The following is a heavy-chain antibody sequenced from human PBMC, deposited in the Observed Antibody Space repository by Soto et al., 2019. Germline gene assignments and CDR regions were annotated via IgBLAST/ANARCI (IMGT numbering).Heavy chain of an antibody. CDR3: ARGQHVGATWFDP. CDR1: GGSISSYY. D-gene: IGHD1-26*01. CDR2: IYYSGST. J-gene: IGHJ5*02. V-gene: IGHV4-59*01. Sequence: QVQLQESGPGLVKPSATLSLTCTVSGGSISSYYWSWIREPPGKGLEWIGYIYYSGSTNYNPSLKSRVTTAVDTSKNQFSLKLSSVTAADTAVYYCARGQHVGATWFDPWGQGTLVTVSS.